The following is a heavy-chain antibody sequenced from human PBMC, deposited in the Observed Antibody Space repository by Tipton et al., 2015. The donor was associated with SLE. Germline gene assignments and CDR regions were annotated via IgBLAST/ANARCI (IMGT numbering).Heavy chain of an antibody. J-gene: IGHJ5*02. V-gene: IGHV4-34*04. CDR1: GGSFSGYY. CDR3: ARDRGWELQKYIWFDP. D-gene: IGHD1-26*01. CDR2: INHRGST. Sequence: TLSLTCALYGGSFSGYYWNWIRQPPGKGLEWIGEINHRGSTNSNPSLKSRATISVDTSKNQFSLKLSSVTAADTAVYYCARDRGWELQKYIWFDPWGRGTLVTVSS.